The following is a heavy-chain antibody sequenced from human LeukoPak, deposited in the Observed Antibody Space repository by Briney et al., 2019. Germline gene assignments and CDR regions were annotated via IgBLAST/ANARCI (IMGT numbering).Heavy chain of an antibody. D-gene: IGHD3-22*01. V-gene: IGHV4-59*11. CDR3: ARLYDSSGYTNWLDP. CDR2: IYYSGSS. Sequence: KPSETLSLTCTVSGGSISSHYWSWIRQPPGKGLEWIGYIYYSGSSKYNSSLKSRVTISVDTSKNQFSLKLSSVTAADTAVYYCARLYDSSGYTNWLDPWGQGTQVTVSS. J-gene: IGHJ5*02. CDR1: GGSISSHY.